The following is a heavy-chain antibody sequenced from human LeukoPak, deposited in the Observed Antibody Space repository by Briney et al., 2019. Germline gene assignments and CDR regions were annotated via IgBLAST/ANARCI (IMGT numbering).Heavy chain of an antibody. D-gene: IGHD4-23*01. CDR1: GYSFTAQY. CDR2: INPNSGDT. V-gene: IGHV1-2*02. J-gene: IGHJ6*03. Sequence: ASVKVSCKASGYSFTAQYMHWLRQDPGQGLEWMGWINPNSGDTKYAQSFLGRVIMTRDTSTTTAYMELSSLRSDDTAVYYCAREAVVDYYYYMDVWGKGTTVTVSS. CDR3: AREAVVDYYYYMDV.